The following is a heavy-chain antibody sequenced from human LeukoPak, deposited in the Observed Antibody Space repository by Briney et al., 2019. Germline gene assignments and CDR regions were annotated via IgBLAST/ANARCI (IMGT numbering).Heavy chain of an antibody. Sequence: GESLKISCKGSGYSLTSYWISWVRQMPGKGLEWMGRIDPSDSYTNYSPSFQGHVTISADKSISTAYLQWSSLKASDTAMYYCASSFGGVIVPFDYWGQGTLVTVSS. CDR2: IDPSDSYT. D-gene: IGHD3-16*02. J-gene: IGHJ4*02. CDR3: ASSFGGVIVPFDY. CDR1: GYSLTSYW. V-gene: IGHV5-10-1*01.